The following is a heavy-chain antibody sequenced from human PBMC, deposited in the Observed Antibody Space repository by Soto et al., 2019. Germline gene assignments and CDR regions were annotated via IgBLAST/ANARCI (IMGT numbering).Heavy chain of an antibody. V-gene: IGHV4-34*01. J-gene: IGHJ4*02. CDR1: GGSFSGYY. D-gene: IGHD1-26*01. CDR3: ERVRRRWEKHFDY. CDR2: INHSGST. Sequence: QVQLQQWGAGLLKPSETLSLTCAVYGGSFSGYYWSWIRQPPGKGLEWIGEINHSGSTNYNPSLKSRVTISVDTSKNQFSLKLSSVTAADTAVYYCERVRRRWEKHFDYWGQGTLVTVSP.